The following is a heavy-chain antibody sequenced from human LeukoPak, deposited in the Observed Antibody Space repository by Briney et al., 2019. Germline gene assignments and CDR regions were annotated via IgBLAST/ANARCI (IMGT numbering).Heavy chain of an antibody. Sequence: SGGSLRLSCAASGFTFSSYWMSWVRQAPGKGLEWVANIKQDGSEKYYVDSVKGRFTISRDNAKNSLYLQMNSLRAEDTAVYYCARMQSGEYFDWGPFDYWGQGTLVTVSS. J-gene: IGHJ4*02. V-gene: IGHV3-7*01. D-gene: IGHD3-9*01. CDR1: GFTFSSYW. CDR2: IKQDGSEK. CDR3: ARMQSGEYFDWGPFDY.